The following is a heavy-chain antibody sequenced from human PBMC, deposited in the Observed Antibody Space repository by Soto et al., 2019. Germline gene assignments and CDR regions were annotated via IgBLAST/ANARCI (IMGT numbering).Heavy chain of an antibody. J-gene: IGHJ6*02. Sequence: EVQLVESGGGLVQPGGSLRLSCAASGFTVSSNYMSWVRRAPGKGLEWVSVIYSGGSTYYADSVKGRFTISRDNSKNTLYLQMNSLRAEDTAVYYCARDRADFWSGYPTNYYYGMDVWGQGTTVTVSS. CDR1: GFTVSSNY. D-gene: IGHD3-3*01. CDR3: ARDRADFWSGYPTNYYYGMDV. CDR2: IYSGGST. V-gene: IGHV3-66*01.